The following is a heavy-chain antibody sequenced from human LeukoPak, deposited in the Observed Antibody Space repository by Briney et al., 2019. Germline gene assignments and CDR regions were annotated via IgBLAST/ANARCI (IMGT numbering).Heavy chain of an antibody. CDR2: ITPSGSST. CDR1: GFTFSTYE. J-gene: IGHJ4*02. D-gene: IGHD2-2*01. CDR3: TNHALDH. V-gene: IGHV3-48*03. Sequence: PGGSLRLSCVASGFTFSTYEMHWVRQAPGKGLEWLSYITPSGSSTYYADSVKGRFTISRDNAKSSLYLQMNSLRVEDTAVYYCTNHALDHWGQGTLVTVSS.